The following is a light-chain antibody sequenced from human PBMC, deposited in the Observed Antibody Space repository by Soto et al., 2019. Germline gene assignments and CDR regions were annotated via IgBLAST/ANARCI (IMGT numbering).Light chain of an antibody. CDR1: QGISSY. CDR3: QQRRNWPPLT. CDR2: AAS. V-gene: IGKV1-8*01. Sequence: AIRMTQSPSSFSASTGDRVTITCRASQGISSYLAWYQQKPGKAPKLLIYAASTLQSGVPSRFSGSGSGTDFTLTISCLQSEDFAVYYCQQRRNWPPLTFGGGTKVEIK. J-gene: IGKJ4*01.